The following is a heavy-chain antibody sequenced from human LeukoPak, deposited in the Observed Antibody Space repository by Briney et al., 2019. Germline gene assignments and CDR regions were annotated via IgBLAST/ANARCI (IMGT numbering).Heavy chain of an antibody. J-gene: IGHJ6*02. CDR2: ISSSGSTI. CDR3: ARDLDGDYEYYYYGMDV. CDR1: GFTFSDYY. Sequence: GGSLRLSCAASGFTFSDYYMSWIRQAPGKGLEWVSYISSSGSTIYYADSVKGRFTISRDNAKNSLYLQMNSLRAEDTAVYYCARDLDGDYEYYYYGMDVWGQGTTVTVSS. D-gene: IGHD4-17*01. V-gene: IGHV3-11*01.